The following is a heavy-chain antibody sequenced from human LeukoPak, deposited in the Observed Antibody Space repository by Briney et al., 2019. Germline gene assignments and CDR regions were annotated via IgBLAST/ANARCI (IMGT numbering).Heavy chain of an antibody. J-gene: IGHJ5*02. CDR1: GGSISSGSYY. CDR3: ARDPYDSSGTWASSRVRSPWWFDP. Sequence: SQTLSLTCTVSGGSISSGSYYWNWIRQPAGKGLEWIGRIYTSGCTNYNPSLKNRVTISVDTSKNQFSLKLSSVTAADTAVYYCARDPYDSSGTWASSRVRSPWWFDPWGQGTLVTVSS. CDR2: IYTSGCT. V-gene: IGHV4-61*02. D-gene: IGHD3-22*01.